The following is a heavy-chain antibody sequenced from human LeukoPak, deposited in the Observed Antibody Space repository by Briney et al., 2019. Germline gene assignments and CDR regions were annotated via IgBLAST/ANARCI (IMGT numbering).Heavy chain of an antibody. J-gene: IGHJ5*02. CDR1: SSTFGTFG. CDR2: ISTYNGDT. V-gene: IGHV1-18*01. D-gene: IGHD3-22*01. CDR3: AREDYYDSSGYYYAGGGFDP. Sequence: ASVKVSCKASSSTFGTFGISWVRQAPGQGLEWMGWISTYNGDTNYEQKFQGRVTMTTDTSTNTAYMELRSLRSDDTAVYYCAREDYYDSSGYYYAGGGFDPWGQGTLVTVSS.